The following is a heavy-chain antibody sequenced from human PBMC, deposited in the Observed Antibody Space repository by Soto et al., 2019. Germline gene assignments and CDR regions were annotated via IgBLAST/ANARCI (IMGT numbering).Heavy chain of an antibody. CDR3: AKNLLGVAGRHGD. CDR2: IVPLFRTT. V-gene: IGHV1-69*01. J-gene: IGHJ4*02. Sequence: QVQLVQSGAEVKKPGSSVKVSCKTSGDTFTSYAISWVRQAPGQGLEWVGGIVPLFRTTDYAQKFQGRVTITADESTNTVDMDLSSLKSEDTAIYYCAKNLLGVAGRHGDWGQGTLVTVSS. CDR1: GDTFTSYA. D-gene: IGHD6-19*01.